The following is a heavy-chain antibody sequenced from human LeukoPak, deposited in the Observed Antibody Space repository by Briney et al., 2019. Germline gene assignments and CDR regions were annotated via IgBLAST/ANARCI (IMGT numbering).Heavy chain of an antibody. CDR1: GFTFSSYW. CDR2: INSDGSST. J-gene: IGHJ6*03. Sequence: PGGSLRLSCAASGFTFSSYWMHWVRQAPGKGLVWVSRINSDGSSTSYADSVKGRFTISRDNAKNTLYLQMNSLRAEDTAVYYCAREDSYYDILTGIYYYYYKDVWGKGTTVTVSS. D-gene: IGHD3-9*01. CDR3: AREDSYYDILTGIYYYYYKDV. V-gene: IGHV3-74*01.